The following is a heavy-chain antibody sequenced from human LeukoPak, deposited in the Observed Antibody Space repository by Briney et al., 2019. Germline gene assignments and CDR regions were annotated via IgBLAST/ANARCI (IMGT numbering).Heavy chain of an antibody. V-gene: IGHV4-30-2*01. J-gene: IGHJ5*02. CDR1: GGSISSGLYS. Sequence: PSETLSLTCDVSGGSISSGLYSWRWIRQPLGKGLEWIGYIYYTGSTYYNPSLKSRVTISVDTSKNQFSLRLSSVTAADTAVYYCARLQYCSGTSCYWFDPWGQGTLVTVSS. CDR3: ARLQYCSGTSCYWFDP. CDR2: IYYTGST. D-gene: IGHD2-2*01.